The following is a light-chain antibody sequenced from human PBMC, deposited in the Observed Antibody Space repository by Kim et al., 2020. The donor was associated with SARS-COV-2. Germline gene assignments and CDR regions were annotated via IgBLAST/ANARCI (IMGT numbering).Light chain of an antibody. CDR2: AAS. CDR1: QGIYNY. J-gene: IGKJ5*01. V-gene: IGKV1-27*01. CDR3: KNYENALALT. Sequence: DIQMTQSPSSLSASVGDRVTITCRASQGIYNYLAWYQQKPGKVPKLLIYAASTLQSGVPSRFSGSGSGTDFTLTISSLQPEDFATYFCKNYENALALTFGQGTRLEIK.